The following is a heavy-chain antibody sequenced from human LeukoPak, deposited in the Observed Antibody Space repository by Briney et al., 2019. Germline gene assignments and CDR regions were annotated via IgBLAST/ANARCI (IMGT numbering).Heavy chain of an antibody. J-gene: IGHJ6*04. V-gene: IGHV3-48*04. CDR2: ISSSSSTI. CDR1: GFTFSSYS. Sequence: GGSLRLSCAASGFTFSSYSMNWVRQAPGKGLEWVSYISSSSSTIYYADSVKGRFTISRDNAKNSVNLQMNSLRAEDTAVYYCATRRCTIAACRASSYRCFDFWGKGTTVTVSS. CDR3: ATRRCTIAACRASSYRCFDF. D-gene: IGHD2-8*01.